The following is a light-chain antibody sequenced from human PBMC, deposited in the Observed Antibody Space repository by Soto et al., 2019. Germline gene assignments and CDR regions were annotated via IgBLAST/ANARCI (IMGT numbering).Light chain of an antibody. CDR1: SSNIGNNY. V-gene: IGLV1-51*01. J-gene: IGLJ2*01. CDR2: DND. Sequence: QSVLTQPPSVSAAPGQKVTISCSGSSSNIGNNYVSWYQQFPGTAPKLLIHDNDKRPSGIPDRFSGSRSGSSATLGITGLQTGDEADYWCGTWDSSLSAVVFGGGTQLTVL. CDR3: GTWDSSLSAVV.